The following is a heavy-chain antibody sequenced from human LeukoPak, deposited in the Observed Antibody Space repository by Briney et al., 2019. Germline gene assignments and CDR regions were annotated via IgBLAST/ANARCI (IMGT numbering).Heavy chain of an antibody. V-gene: IGHV1-2*02. D-gene: IGHD3-10*01. J-gene: IGHJ2*01. CDR1: GYTFTGYY. CDR3: ATSLNVTLIKCFDL. CDR2: INPNNGGT. Sequence: ASVKVSSKASGYTFTGYYMHWVRQAPGQGLEWMGWINPNNGGTKSAQKFQGRVTMTRDTSISTAYMEMSNLRSDDAAVYYCATSLNVTLIKCFDLWGRGTLVTVSS.